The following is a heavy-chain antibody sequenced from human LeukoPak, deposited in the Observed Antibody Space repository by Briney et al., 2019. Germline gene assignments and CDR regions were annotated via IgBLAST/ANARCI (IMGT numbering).Heavy chain of an antibody. D-gene: IGHD4-23*01. CDR1: GYTFTDYY. Sequence: GASVRVSCKASGYTFTDYYIHWVRQAPGQGLECMGWISPDSGVTNYAQKFQGRVTMTRDTSISTAYMELSRLTSDDTAVYYCARVGKGYSQYYFDYWGQGTLVTVSP. CDR3: ARVGKGYSQYYFDY. CDR2: ISPDSGVT. J-gene: IGHJ4*02. V-gene: IGHV1-2*02.